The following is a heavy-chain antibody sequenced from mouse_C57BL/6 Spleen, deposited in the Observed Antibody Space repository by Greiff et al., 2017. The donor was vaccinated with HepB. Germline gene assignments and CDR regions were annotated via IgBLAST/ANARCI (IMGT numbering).Heavy chain of an antibody. CDR2: ISSGGSYT. CDR3: ARPYYGSRYVDV. V-gene: IGHV5-6*01. J-gene: IGHJ1*03. D-gene: IGHD1-1*01. CDR1: GFTFSSYG. Sequence: EVKLVESGGDLVKPGGSLKLSCAASGFTFSSYGMSWVRQTPDKRLEWVATISSGGSYTYYPDSVKGRFTISRDNAKNTLYLQMSSLKSEDTAMYYCARPYYGSRYVDVWGTGTTVTVSS.